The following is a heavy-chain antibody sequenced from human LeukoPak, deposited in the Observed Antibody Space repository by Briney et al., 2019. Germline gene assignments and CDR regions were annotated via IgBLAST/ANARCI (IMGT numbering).Heavy chain of an antibody. CDR3: AKVPMAAIRYYFDY. CDR1: GLTFSSYA. J-gene: IGHJ4*02. V-gene: IGHV3-23*01. D-gene: IGHD2-2*01. CDR2: ISGSGGST. Sequence: GGSLRLSCAASGLTFSSYAMSWVRQAPGKGLEWVSAISGSGGSTYYADSVKGRFTISRDNSKNTLYLQMNSLRAEDTAVYYCAKVPMAAIRYYFDYWGQGTLVTVSS.